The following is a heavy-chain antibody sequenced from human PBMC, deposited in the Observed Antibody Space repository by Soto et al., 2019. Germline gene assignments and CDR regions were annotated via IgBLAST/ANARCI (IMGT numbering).Heavy chain of an antibody. Sequence: QVQLVQSGAEVKKPGSSVKVSCKASGGTFSSYTISWVRQAPGQGLEWMGRIIPILGIANYAQKFQGRVTITADKSTSTAYMELSSLRSEDTAVYYCASGGCGGACYSVDYWGQGTLVTVSS. J-gene: IGHJ4*02. V-gene: IGHV1-69*02. CDR1: GGTFSSYT. D-gene: IGHD2-21*02. CDR2: IIPILGIA. CDR3: ASGGCGGACYSVDY.